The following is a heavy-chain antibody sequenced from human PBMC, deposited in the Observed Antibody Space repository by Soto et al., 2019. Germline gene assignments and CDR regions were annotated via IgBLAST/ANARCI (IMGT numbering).Heavy chain of an antibody. CDR3: ARRPPTTAGYSSGWFDY. CDR2: IYYSGST. J-gene: IGHJ4*02. V-gene: IGHV4-59*01. D-gene: IGHD6-19*01. CDR1: GGSISSYY. Sequence: SETLSLTCTVSGGSISSYYWSWIRQPPGKGLEWIGYIYYSGSTNYNPSLKSRVTISVDTSKNQFSLKLSSVTAADTAVYYCARRPPTTAGYSSGWFDYWGQGTLVTVSS.